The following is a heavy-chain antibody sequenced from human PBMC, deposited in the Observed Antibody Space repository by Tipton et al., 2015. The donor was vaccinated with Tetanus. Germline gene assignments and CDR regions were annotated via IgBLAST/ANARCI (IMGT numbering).Heavy chain of an antibody. D-gene: IGHD2-2*01. Sequence: TLSLTCAVYGGSFSGYYWSWIRQPPGKGLEWIGYIYYSGSTNYNPSLKSRVTISVDTSKNQFSLKLSSVTAADTAVYYCARNLGYCSSASWHIDCYLYGMDVWGQGTTVTVSS. J-gene: IGHJ6*02. CDR2: IYYSGST. V-gene: IGHV4-59*01. CDR1: GGSFSGYY. CDR3: ARNLGYCSSASWHIDCYLYGMDV.